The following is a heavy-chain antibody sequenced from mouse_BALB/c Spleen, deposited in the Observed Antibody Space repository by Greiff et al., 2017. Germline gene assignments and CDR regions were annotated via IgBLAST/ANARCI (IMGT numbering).Heavy chain of an antibody. V-gene: IGHV1-31*01. CDR1: GYSFTGYY. J-gene: IGHJ3*01. CDR3: AREGGSSAFAY. D-gene: IGHD1-1*01. Sequence: EVHLVEYGPELVKPGASVKISCKASGYSFTGYYMHWVKQSHVKSLEWIGRINPYNGATSYNQNFKDKASLTVDKSSSTAYMELHSLTSEDSAVYYCAREGGSSAFAYWGQGTLVTVSA. CDR2: INPYNGAT.